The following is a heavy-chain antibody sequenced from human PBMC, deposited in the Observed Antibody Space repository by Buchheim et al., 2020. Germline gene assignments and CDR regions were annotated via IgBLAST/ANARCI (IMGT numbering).Heavy chain of an antibody. J-gene: IGHJ5*02. CDR3: ARELGSRGWFDP. D-gene: IGHD7-27*01. CDR1: GGSISSYY. CDR2: IYYSGST. Sequence: QVQLQESGPGLVKPSETLSLTCTVSGGSISSYYWSWIRQPPGKGLEWIGYIYYSGSTNYNPSLKSRVTISVDTSKNQFSLKLSSVTAADTAVYYRARELGSRGWFDPWGQGTL. V-gene: IGHV4-59*01.